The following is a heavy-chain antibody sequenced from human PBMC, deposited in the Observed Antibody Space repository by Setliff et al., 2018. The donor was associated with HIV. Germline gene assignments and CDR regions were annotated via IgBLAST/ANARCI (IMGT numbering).Heavy chain of an antibody. J-gene: IGHJ4*02. Sequence: GGSLRLSCAASGFNFNKYGMHWVRQAPGKGLEWVAVIWSDGSNKDYVDSVKGRFTIARDDSKSTLYLLMKSLRPDDTAVYYCAKAKGIVATGMDYWGQGTVVTVSS. D-gene: IGHD6-13*01. CDR2: IWSDGSNK. CDR1: GFNFNKYG. V-gene: IGHV3-30*02. CDR3: AKAKGIVATGMDY.